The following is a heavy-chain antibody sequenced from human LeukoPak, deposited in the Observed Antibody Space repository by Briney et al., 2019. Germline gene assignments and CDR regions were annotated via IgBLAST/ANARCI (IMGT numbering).Heavy chain of an antibody. V-gene: IGHV4-39*07. J-gene: IGHJ4*02. Sequence: PSETLSLTCTVSGGSISSSSYYWGWIRQPPGKGLEWIGTIYYSGTTYYNPSLKSRVTISVDTSKNQFSLKLSSVTAADTAVYYCARMRVLWFGELLSRYFDYWGQGTLVTVSS. CDR1: GGSISSSSYY. D-gene: IGHD3-10*01. CDR3: ARMRVLWFGELLSRYFDY. CDR2: IYYSGTT.